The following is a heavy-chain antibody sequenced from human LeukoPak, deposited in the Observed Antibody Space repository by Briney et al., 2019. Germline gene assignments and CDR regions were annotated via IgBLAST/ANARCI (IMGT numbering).Heavy chain of an antibody. D-gene: IGHD6-6*01. CDR2: TYYRSTWYY. CDR3: ARGWIGAIAARWWFDP. Sequence: SQTLSLTCAISGDSVSSDSSAWNWFRQSPSRGLEWLGRTYYRSTWYYDYAVSVKSRISINPDTPKNQFSLKLSSVTAADTAVYYCARGWIGAIAARWWFDPWGQGTLVTVSS. CDR1: GDSVSSDSSA. J-gene: IGHJ5*02. V-gene: IGHV6-1*01.